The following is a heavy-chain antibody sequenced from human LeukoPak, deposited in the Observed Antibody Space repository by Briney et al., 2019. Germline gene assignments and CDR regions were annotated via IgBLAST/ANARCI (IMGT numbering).Heavy chain of an antibody. Sequence: GGSLRLSCAASGFTFSSYDMHWVRQATGKGLEWVSAIGTAGDTYYPGSVKGRFTISRENAKNSLYLQMNSLRAGDTAVYYCVRGRGYCSSTSCYFWFDPWGQGTLVTVSS. V-gene: IGHV3-13*01. CDR1: GFTFSSYD. D-gene: IGHD2-2*01. CDR3: VRGRGYCSSTSCYFWFDP. J-gene: IGHJ5*02. CDR2: IGTAGDT.